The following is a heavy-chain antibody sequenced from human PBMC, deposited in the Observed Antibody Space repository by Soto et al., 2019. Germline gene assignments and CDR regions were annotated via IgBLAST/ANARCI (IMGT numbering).Heavy chain of an antibody. Sequence: QVQLQQSGPGLVKPSQTLSLTCAISGDSVSSNSAAWNWIRQSPSRGLEWLGRTYYRSKWYNDYAVSVKSRITINPDTSKNQFSLQLNSVTPEDTAVYYCARDYPNEVGGSSWYYYTDVWGKGTTVTVSS. V-gene: IGHV6-1*01. CDR2: TYYRSKWYN. CDR1: GDSVSSNSAA. J-gene: IGHJ6*03. CDR3: ARDYPNEVGGSSWYYYTDV. D-gene: IGHD6-13*01.